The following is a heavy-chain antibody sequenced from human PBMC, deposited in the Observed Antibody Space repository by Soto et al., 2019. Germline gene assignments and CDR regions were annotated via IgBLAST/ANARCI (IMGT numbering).Heavy chain of an antibody. J-gene: IGHJ4*02. CDR2: ISGSGGST. V-gene: IGHV3-23*01. CDR3: AKDRPLYSSGFYYFDY. Sequence: GGSLRLSCAASGFTFSSYAMSWVRQAPGKGLEWVSAISGSGGSTYYADSVKGRFTISRDNSKNTLYLQMNSLRAEDTAVYYCAKDRPLYSSGFYYFDYWGQGTLVTVSS. D-gene: IGHD6-19*01. CDR1: GFTFSSYA.